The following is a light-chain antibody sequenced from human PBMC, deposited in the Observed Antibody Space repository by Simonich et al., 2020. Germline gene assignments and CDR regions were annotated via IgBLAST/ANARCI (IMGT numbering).Light chain of an antibody. CDR2: DVS. V-gene: IGLV2-11*01. CDR3: SSYTSSSTWV. J-gene: IGLJ3*02. CDR1: SSGVGGYNY. Sequence: QSALTQPRSVSGSPGQSVTISCTGTSSGVGGYNYVSWYQPHPGKAPKLIIYDVSERPSGVSNRFSGSKAGNTASLTISWLQAEDEADYYCSSYTSSSTWVFGGGTKLTVL.